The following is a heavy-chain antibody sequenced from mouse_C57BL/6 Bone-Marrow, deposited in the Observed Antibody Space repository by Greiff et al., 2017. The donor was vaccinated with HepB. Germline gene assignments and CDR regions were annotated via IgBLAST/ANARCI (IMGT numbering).Heavy chain of an antibody. CDR3: VRQDYYGSSYDEFAY. J-gene: IGHJ3*01. V-gene: IGHV10-1*01. Sequence: EVKLVESGGGLVQPKGSLKLSCAASGFSFNTYAMNWVRQAPGKGLEWVARIRSKSNNYETYYADSLKDRFTISRDDSESMLYLQMNNLKTEDTAMYYCVRQDYYGSSYDEFAYWGQGTLVTVSA. CDR2: IRSKSNNYET. D-gene: IGHD1-1*01. CDR1: GFSFNTYA.